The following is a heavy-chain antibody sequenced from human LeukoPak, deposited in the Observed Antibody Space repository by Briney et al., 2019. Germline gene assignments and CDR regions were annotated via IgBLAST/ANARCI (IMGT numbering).Heavy chain of an antibody. D-gene: IGHD3-22*01. CDR1: GFTFSSYA. CDR3: AREDWSDYYDSSGYALDP. Sequence: QSGGSLRLSCAASGFTFSSYAMHWVCQAPGKGLEYVSAISSNGGSTYYANSVKGRFTISRDNSKNTLYLQMGSLRAEDMAVYYCAREDWSDYYDSSGYALDPWGQGTLVTVSS. V-gene: IGHV3-64*01. CDR2: ISSNGGST. J-gene: IGHJ5*02.